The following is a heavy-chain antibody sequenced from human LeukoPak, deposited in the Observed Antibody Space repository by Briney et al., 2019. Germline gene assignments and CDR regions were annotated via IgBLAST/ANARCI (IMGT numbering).Heavy chain of an antibody. J-gene: IGHJ4*02. V-gene: IGHV4-59*08. CDR1: GGSISSYY. Sequence: SETLSLTCTVSGGSISSYYWSWIRQPPGKGLEWIGYIYYSGSTNYNPSLKSRVTMSVDMSENQFSLKLRSVTAADTAVYYCARRKAVANRYYFDHWGQGTLVTVSS. CDR2: IYYSGST. CDR3: ARRKAVANRYYFDH. D-gene: IGHD6-19*01.